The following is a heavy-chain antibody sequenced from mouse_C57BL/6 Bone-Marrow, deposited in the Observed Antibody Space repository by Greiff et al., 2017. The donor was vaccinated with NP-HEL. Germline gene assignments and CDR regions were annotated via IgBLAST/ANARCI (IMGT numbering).Heavy chain of an antibody. J-gene: IGHJ4*01. V-gene: IGHV5-17*01. CDR3: ARNPYGNFGYYYAMDY. D-gene: IGHD2-1*01. Sequence: EVQRVESGGGLVKPGGSLKLSCAASGFTFSDYGMHWVRQAPEKGLEWVAYISSGSSTIYYADTVKGRFTISRDNAKNTLFLQMTSLRSEDTAMYYCARNPYGNFGYYYAMDYWGQGTSVTVSS. CDR2: ISSGSSTI. CDR1: GFTFSDYG.